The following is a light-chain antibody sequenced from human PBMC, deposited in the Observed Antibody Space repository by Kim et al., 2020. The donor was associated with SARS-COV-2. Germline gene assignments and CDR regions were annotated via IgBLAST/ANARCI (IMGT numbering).Light chain of an antibody. CDR3: QQYGSSLLT. J-gene: IGKJ4*01. Sequence: SPGERATRSCRASQSVSSSSLAWYQQKPGQAPRMLIYGASSRATGIPDRFSGSGSGTDFTLTISRLEPEDFAVYYCQQYGSSLLTFGGGTKVDIK. V-gene: IGKV3-20*01. CDR1: QSVSSSS. CDR2: GAS.